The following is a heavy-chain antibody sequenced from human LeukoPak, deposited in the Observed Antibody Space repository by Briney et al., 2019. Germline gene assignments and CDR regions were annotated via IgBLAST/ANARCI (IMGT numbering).Heavy chain of an antibody. J-gene: IGHJ6*02. CDR2: INPNSGDT. Sequence: ASVKVSCKTSGYSFTGYFMHWVRQAPGQGLEWMGWINPNSGDTKYAQRFQGRVTMTRDTSINTAYMELRRRTSDDTAVYYCARVPSMIRGVVNYGMDVWGQGTTVTVSS. V-gene: IGHV1-2*02. CDR3: ARVPSMIRGVVNYGMDV. CDR1: GYSFTGYF. D-gene: IGHD3-10*01.